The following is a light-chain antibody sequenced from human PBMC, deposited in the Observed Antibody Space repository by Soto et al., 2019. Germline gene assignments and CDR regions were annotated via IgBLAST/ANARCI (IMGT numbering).Light chain of an antibody. V-gene: IGKV3-15*01. J-gene: IGKJ1*01. CDR1: QSVNSN. CDR2: GPS. CDR3: QQYTSWPSWT. Sequence: EKVMTQSPATLSMSPEERATLSCRASQSVNSNLAWYQQKPGQAPRLLIYGPSTRATGIPARFSGRGSGTEFTLTISSLQSEDFAVYYCQQYTSWPSWTFGKGTKVEIK.